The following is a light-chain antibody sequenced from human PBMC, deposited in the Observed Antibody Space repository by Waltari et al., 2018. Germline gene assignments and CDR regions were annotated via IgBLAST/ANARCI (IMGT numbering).Light chain of an antibody. CDR2: ANY. CDR1: TSNIGTNT. CDR3: ATWDDSLSGRV. Sequence: QSVLTQPPSTSGTPGQRVTISCSGSTSNIGTNTVTWYQLLPGTAPKTVIFANYHRPSGVPDRFSASKSGTSASLDISGLQSEDEADYFCATWDDSLSGRVFGGGTKVTVL. J-gene: IGLJ3*02. V-gene: IGLV1-44*01.